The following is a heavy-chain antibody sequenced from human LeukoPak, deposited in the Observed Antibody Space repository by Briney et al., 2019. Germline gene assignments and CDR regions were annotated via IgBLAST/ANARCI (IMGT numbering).Heavy chain of an antibody. CDR3: ARLPSYYYYGMDV. J-gene: IGHJ6*02. CDR1: GGSFSGYY. Sequence: TLSLTCAVYGGSFSGYYWSWIRQPPGKGLEWIGEINHSGSTNYNPSLKSRVTISVDTSKNQFSLKLSSVTAADTAVYYCARLPSYYYYGMDVWGQGTTVTVSS. V-gene: IGHV4-34*01. CDR2: INHSGST.